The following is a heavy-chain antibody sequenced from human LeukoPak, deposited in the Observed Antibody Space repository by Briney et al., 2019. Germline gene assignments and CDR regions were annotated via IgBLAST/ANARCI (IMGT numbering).Heavy chain of an antibody. J-gene: IGHJ4*02. CDR2: IDHSGST. D-gene: IGHD3-22*01. V-gene: IGHV4-34*01. Sequence: SETLSLTCAVYGGSFSGYYWSWIRQPPGKGLEWIGEIDHSGSTNYNPSLKSRVTISVDASKNQFSLKLSSVTAADTAVYYCARDKGPYDSSGYYPFGYWGQGTLVTVSS. CDR1: GGSFSGYY. CDR3: ARDKGPYDSSGYYPFGY.